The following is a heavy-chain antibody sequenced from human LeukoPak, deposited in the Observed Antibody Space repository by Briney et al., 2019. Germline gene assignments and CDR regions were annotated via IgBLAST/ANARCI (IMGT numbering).Heavy chain of an antibody. V-gene: IGHV3-9*01. J-gene: IGHJ6*03. CDR2: ISWNSGSI. CDR3: ARGWGYYYYYYMDA. Sequence: GGSLRLSCAASGFTFHDYAMHWVRQVPGKGLEWVSGISWNSGSIGYADSVKGRFTISRDNARNSLYLQMNSLRAEDTALYYCARGWGYYYYYYMDAWGKGTTVTVSS. D-gene: IGHD3-16*01. CDR1: GFTFHDYA.